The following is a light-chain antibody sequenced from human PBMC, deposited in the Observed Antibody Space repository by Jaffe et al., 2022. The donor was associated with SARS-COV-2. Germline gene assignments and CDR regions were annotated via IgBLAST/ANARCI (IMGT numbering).Light chain of an antibody. V-gene: IGKV4-1*01. CDR2: WAS. CDR3: QQYYSTHRT. CDR1: QSVLYSSNNKNY. Sequence: DIVMTQSPDSLAVSLGERATINCKSSQSVLYSSNNKNYLAWYQQKPGQPPKLLIYWASTRESGVPDRFSGSGSGTDFTLTISSLQAEDVAVYYCQQYYSTHRTFGGGTKVEIK. J-gene: IGKJ4*01.